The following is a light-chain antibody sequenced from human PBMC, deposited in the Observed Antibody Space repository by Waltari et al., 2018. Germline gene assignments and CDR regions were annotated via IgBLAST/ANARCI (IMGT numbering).Light chain of an antibody. CDR1: QSFGSY. CDR3: KQSYKTLPT. J-gene: IGKJ4*01. V-gene: IGKV1-39*01. CDR2: AGS. Sequence: IQLTHSPSSLSASVGDRFTITCRPSQSFGSYLNWYQQKSGKEPRLLIYAGSDLKSGVTSRFRGSGSETEVTITTSTMQPEDFATYYCKQSYKTLPTFGGGTKVEIK.